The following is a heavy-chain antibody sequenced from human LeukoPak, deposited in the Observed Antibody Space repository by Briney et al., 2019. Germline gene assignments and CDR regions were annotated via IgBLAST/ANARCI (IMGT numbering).Heavy chain of an antibody. CDR1: GYTFTSNY. Sequence: ASVKVSCKASGYTFTSNYIHWVRQAPGQGLEWMGMIYPRDGSTSYAQKFQGRVTVTRNTSISTAYMELSSLRSEDTAVYYCASKPHNSQDTAIDYWGQGTLVTVSS. D-gene: IGHD1-1*01. J-gene: IGHJ4*02. CDR3: ASKPHNSQDTAIDY. CDR2: IYPRDGST. V-gene: IGHV1-46*01.